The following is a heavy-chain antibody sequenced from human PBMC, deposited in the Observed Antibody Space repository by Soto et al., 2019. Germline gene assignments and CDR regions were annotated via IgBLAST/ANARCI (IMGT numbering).Heavy chain of an antibody. J-gene: IGHJ6*02. D-gene: IGHD1-1*01. CDR3: ARDRLRYNWNDFPYYYYGMDV. CDR1: GFTFSSYA. Sequence: QVQLVESGGGVVQPGRSLRLSCAASGFTFSSYAMHWVRQAPGKGLEWVAVIAYDGSNKYYADSVKGRFTISRDNSKNTLYLTMTSLRAEDTAVYYCARDRLRYNWNDFPYYYYGMDVWGQGTTVTVSS. CDR2: IAYDGSNK. V-gene: IGHV3-30-3*01.